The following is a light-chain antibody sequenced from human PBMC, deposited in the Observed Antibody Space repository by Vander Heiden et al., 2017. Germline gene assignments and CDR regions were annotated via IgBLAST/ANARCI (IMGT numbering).Light chain of an antibody. CDR2: SNN. V-gene: IGLV1-44*01. J-gene: IGLJ2*01. CDR3: AAWDDSLNGVV. CDR1: SSNIGSNS. Sequence: QSVLTQPPSASGTPGQRVPISCSGSSSNIGSNSVNWYQQLPGTAPKLLIHSNNQRPSGVPDRISGSKSGTSASLAISGLQSEDEADYYCAAWDDSLNGVVFGGGTKLTVL.